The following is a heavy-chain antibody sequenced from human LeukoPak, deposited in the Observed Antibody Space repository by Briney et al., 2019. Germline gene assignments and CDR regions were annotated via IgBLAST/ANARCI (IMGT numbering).Heavy chain of an antibody. CDR1: GFTFSSYS. CDR2: ISSSSSSYI. D-gene: IGHD3-22*01. J-gene: IGHJ3*02. V-gene: IGHV3-21*01. Sequence: GGSLRLSCAASGFTFSSYSMNWVRQAPGKGLEWVSSISSSSSSYIYYADSVKGRFTISRDNAKNSLYLQMNSLRAEDTAVYYCARVLYDSSGYDAFDIWGQGTMVTVSS. CDR3: ARVLYDSSGYDAFDI.